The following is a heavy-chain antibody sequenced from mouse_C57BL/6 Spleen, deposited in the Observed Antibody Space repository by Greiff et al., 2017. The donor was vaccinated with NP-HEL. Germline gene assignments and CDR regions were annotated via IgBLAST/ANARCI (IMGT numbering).Heavy chain of an antibody. CDR2: IDPSDSYT. CDR1: GYTFTSYW. J-gene: IGHJ2*01. CDR3: ARVTTVPYYFDY. V-gene: IGHV1-59*01. D-gene: IGHD1-1*01. Sequence: VKLQQPGAELVRPGTSVKLSCKASGYTFTSYWMHWVKQRPGQGLEWIGVIDPSDSYTNYNQKFKGKATLTVDTSSSTAYMQLSSLTSEDSAVYYCARVTTVPYYFDYWGQGTTLTVSS.